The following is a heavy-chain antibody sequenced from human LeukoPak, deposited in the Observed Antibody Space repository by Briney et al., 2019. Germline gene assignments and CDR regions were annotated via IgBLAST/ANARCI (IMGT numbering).Heavy chain of an antibody. Sequence: SETLSLTCTVSGGSISSSSYYWGWIRQPPGKGLEWIGSIYYSGSTYYNPSLKSRVTISVDTSKNQFSLKLSSVTAADMAVYYCARRFGSSNFDYWGQGTLVTVSS. D-gene: IGHD6-13*01. CDR3: ARRFGSSNFDY. CDR1: GGSISSSSYY. CDR2: IYYSGST. J-gene: IGHJ4*02. V-gene: IGHV4-39*01.